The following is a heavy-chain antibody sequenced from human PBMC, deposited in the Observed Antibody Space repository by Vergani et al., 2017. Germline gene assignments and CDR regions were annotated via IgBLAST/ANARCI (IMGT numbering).Heavy chain of an antibody. J-gene: IGHJ5*02. D-gene: IGHD4-17*01. V-gene: IGHV4-59*01. CDR1: GGSISSYY. CDR2: IYYSGST. CDR3: ARGLDYGDSNWFDP. Sequence: QVQLQESGPGLVKPSQTLSLTCTVFGGSISSYYWSWIRQPPGKGLEWIGYIYYSGSTNYNPSLKSRVTISVDTSKNQFSLKLSSVTAADTAVYYCARGLDYGDSNWFDPWGQGTLVTVSS.